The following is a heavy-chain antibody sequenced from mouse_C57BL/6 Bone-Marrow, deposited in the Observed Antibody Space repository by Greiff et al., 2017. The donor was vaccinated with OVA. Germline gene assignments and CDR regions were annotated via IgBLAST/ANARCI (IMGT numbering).Heavy chain of an antibody. D-gene: IGHD2-3*01. CDR3: AGVTTDY. Sequence: EVKLVESGGDLVKPGGSLKLSCAASGFTFSSYGMSWVRQTPDKRLEWVATISSGGSYTYYLDSVKGRFTISRDNAKNTLYLQMSSLKSEDTAMYYCAGVTTDYWGQGTTLTVSS. CDR1: GFTFSSYG. V-gene: IGHV5-6*01. CDR2: ISSGGSYT. J-gene: IGHJ2*01.